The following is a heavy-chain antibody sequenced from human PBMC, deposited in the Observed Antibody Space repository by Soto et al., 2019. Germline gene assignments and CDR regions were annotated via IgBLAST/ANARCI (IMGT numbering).Heavy chain of an antibody. CDR2: VFYSGST. CDR3: ARAEGRDGYNLDS. D-gene: IGHD5-12*01. Sequence: PSEPLSLTCSVSGASVTSGSYYWSWIRQPPGKELEWIGYVFYSGSTKYNPSLKSRVAMSIDSSKNQFSLRLNSVTAADTAMYFCARAEGRDGYNLDSWGLGVLVTVS. CDR1: GASVTSGSYY. J-gene: IGHJ4*02. V-gene: IGHV4-61*01.